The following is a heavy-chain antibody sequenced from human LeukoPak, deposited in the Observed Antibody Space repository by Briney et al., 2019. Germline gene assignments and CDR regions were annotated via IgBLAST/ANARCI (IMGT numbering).Heavy chain of an antibody. CDR2: INHSGST. V-gene: IGHV4-34*01. CDR1: GGSFSGYY. D-gene: IGHD2-15*01. Sequence: SETLSLTCAVYGGSFSGYYWSWIRQPPGKGLEWIGEINHSGSTNYNPSLKSRVTISVDTSKNQLSLKLSSVTAADTAVYYCARVGGYCSGGSCYSWGIWFDPWGQGALVTVSS. J-gene: IGHJ5*02. CDR3: ARVGGYCSGGSCYSWGIWFDP.